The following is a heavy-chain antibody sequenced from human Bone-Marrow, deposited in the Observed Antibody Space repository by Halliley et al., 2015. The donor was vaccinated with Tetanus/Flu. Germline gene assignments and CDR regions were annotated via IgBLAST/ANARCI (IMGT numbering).Heavy chain of an antibody. CDR2: TYPGDIDT. D-gene: IGHD3-22*01. J-gene: IGHJ3*01. V-gene: IGHV5-51*03. CDR1: GYKFTNYW. CDR3: ARRETDFDSGGYAPHL. Sequence: QLVQSGAEVRKPGESLKISCKGSGYKFTNYWIAWVRQMPGKGLEWMGVTYPGDIDTRYNPTFEGQVTISADRSISTAYLQWNSLKASDTAMYYCARRETDFDSGGYAPHLWGQGTMVTVSP.